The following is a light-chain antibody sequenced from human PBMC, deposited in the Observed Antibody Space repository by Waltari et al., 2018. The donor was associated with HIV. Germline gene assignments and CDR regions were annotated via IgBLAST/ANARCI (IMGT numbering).Light chain of an antibody. Sequence: QSALSQSASVSGSPGQSITISCPGSSSDVGSYNLVSCYQQHPGKAPKLMIYEVNKRPSGVSIRFSGSKSGNTASLTISGLQAEDEADYYCSSYASSSTPNWVFGGGTKLTVL. CDR2: EVN. CDR3: SSYASSSTPNWV. J-gene: IGLJ3*02. V-gene: IGLV2-14*02. CDR1: SSDVGSYNL.